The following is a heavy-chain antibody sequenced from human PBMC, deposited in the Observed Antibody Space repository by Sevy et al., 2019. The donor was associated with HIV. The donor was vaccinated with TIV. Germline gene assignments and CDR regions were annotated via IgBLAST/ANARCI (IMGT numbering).Heavy chain of an antibody. J-gene: IGHJ3*02. CDR1: GYTFTGYG. V-gene: IGHV1-18*01. Sequence: ASVKVSCKASGYTFTGYGISWVRQAPGQGLEWMGWISAYNGNTNYAQTLQGRVTMTTDTSTSTAYMELRSLRSDDTAVYYCAGEGSIVVVPAGSGAFDIWGQGTMVTVSS. CDR3: AGEGSIVVVPAGSGAFDI. D-gene: IGHD2-2*01. CDR2: ISAYNGNT.